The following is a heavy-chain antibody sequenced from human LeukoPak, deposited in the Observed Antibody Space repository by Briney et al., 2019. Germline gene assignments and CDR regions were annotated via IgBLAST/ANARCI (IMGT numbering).Heavy chain of an antibody. D-gene: IGHD6-13*01. CDR1: DFTFDFYW. V-gene: IGHV3-30*02. Sequence: GGSLRLSCVASDFTFDFYWMTWVRQAPGKGLEWLANILPDGSQKYYADSVKGRFTISRDNSKNTLYLQMNSLRAEDTAVYYCAKDGGSSSWYFDYWGQGTLVTVSS. J-gene: IGHJ4*02. CDR2: ILPDGSQK. CDR3: AKDGGSSSWYFDY.